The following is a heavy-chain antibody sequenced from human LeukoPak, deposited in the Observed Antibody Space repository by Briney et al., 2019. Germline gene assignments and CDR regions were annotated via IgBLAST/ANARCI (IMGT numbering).Heavy chain of an antibody. CDR1: GFXFSNAW. CDR3: SWASGVDY. CDR2: IKSKTDGGTT. D-gene: IGHD3-10*01. Sequence: GGSLRLSCAASGFXFSNAWMTWVRQAPGKGPEWVGRIKSKTDGGTTDYVAPVKGRFTISRDDTKNTLYLQMNSLKTEDTAMYYCSWASGVDYWGQGTLVTVSS. J-gene: IGHJ4*02. V-gene: IGHV3-15*01.